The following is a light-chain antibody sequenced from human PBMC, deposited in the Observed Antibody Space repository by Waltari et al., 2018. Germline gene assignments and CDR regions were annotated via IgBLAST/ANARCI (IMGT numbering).Light chain of an antibody. J-gene: IGKJ3*01. V-gene: IGKV1-13*02. Sequence: AIQLTQSPSSLSASVGASVTITCRASQASSSALVWYQQKPGKAPKLLIYDASSLESGVPSRFSGSGSETHFTLTISSLQPEDFATYYCQQFNTYPLTFGPGTKVDIK. CDR3: QQFNTYPLT. CDR2: DAS. CDR1: QASSSA.